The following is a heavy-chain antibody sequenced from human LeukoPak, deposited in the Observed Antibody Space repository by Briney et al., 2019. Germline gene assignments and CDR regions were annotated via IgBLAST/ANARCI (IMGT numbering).Heavy chain of an antibody. J-gene: IGHJ4*01. CDR2: IRGDGGET. CDR3: GRDAVLGSGSIDY. V-gene: IGHV3-74*01. Sequence: PGRSLRLYCAASGFTFTNHWMHWVRQVPGKGLAWISRIRGDGGETNYADSVRGRFTTSRDNAKNLLYLQMDSLGAEDTAVYYCGRDAVLGSGSIDYWGHGVLVAVSS. D-gene: IGHD3-10*01. CDR1: GFTFTNHW.